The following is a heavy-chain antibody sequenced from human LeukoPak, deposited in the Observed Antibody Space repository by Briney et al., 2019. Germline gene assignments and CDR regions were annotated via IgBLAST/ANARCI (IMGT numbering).Heavy chain of an antibody. Sequence: GGSLRLSCAASGFTFSSYSMNWVRQAPGKGLEWVSSISSSSSYIYYADSVKGRFTISRDNAKNSLYLQMNSLRAEDTAVYYCARDLGITIFGVVTKYYGMDVWGQGTTVTVSS. J-gene: IGHJ6*02. CDR3: ARDLGITIFGVVTKYYGMDV. V-gene: IGHV3-21*01. D-gene: IGHD3-3*01. CDR2: ISSSSSYI. CDR1: GFTFSSYS.